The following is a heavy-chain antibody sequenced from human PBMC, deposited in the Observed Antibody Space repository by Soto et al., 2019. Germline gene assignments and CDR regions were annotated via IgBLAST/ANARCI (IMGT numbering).Heavy chain of an antibody. Sequence: QIALKESGPTLVKPTQTLTLTCTFSGISLTTSGEGVGWVRQPPGKGLEWVALVYGDGDKRYLTSLKSRLTITKDTSKNQLVLTMTNMDPVDTGTYFCAHNIGGDYVYGFDFWGQGTKVTVSS. D-gene: IGHD3-16*01. CDR2: VYGDGDK. V-gene: IGHV2-5*02. CDR1: GISLTTSGEG. J-gene: IGHJ3*01. CDR3: AHNIGGDYVYGFDF.